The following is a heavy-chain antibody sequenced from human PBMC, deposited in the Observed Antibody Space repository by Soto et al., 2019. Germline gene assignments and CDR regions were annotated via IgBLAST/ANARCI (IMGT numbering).Heavy chain of an antibody. V-gene: IGHV3-21*01. CDR1: GFTFSSYS. CDR2: ISSSSSYI. CDR3: ARDSYYDFWSGYGYYYYYMDV. J-gene: IGHJ6*03. Sequence: GGSLRLSCAASGFTFSSYSMNWVRQAPGKGLEWVSSISSSSSYIYYADSVKGRFTISRDNAKNSLYLQMNSLRAEDTAVYYCARDSYYDFWSGYGYYYYYMDVWGKGTTVTVSS. D-gene: IGHD3-3*01.